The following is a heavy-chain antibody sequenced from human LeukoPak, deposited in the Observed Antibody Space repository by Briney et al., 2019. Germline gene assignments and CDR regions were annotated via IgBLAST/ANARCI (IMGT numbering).Heavy chain of an antibody. CDR3: ARAIAARGGYYFVY. CDR1: GGTFSSYA. D-gene: IGHD6-13*01. Sequence: SVKVSCKASGGTFSSYAMSWVRQAPGQGLEWMGGIIPIFGTANYAQKFQGRVTMTRDMSTSTVYMELSSLRSEDTAVYYCARAIAARGGYYFVYWGQGTLVTVSS. V-gene: IGHV1-69*05. J-gene: IGHJ4*02. CDR2: IIPIFGTA.